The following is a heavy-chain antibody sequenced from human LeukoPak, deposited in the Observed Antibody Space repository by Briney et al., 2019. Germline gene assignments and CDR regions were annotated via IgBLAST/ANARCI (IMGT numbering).Heavy chain of an antibody. V-gene: IGHV3-48*01. CDR1: GFMFSFYS. CDR3: ARLLSSGWYGTFDY. CDR2: IDTSSSTT. D-gene: IGHD6-19*01. Sequence: SGGSLRLSCAASGFMFSFYSINWVRQAPGKGLEWVSYIDTSSSTTYYAASVKGRFTISRDNAKNSLYLQMDSPRAEDTAVYYCARLLSSGWYGTFDYWGQGTLVTVSS. J-gene: IGHJ4*02.